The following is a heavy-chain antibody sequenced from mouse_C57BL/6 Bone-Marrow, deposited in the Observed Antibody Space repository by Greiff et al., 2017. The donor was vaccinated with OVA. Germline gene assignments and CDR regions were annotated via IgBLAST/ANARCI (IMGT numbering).Heavy chain of an antibody. J-gene: IGHJ2*01. CDR3: ARPNYYGSRKGYPYFDY. Sequence: EVKVVESGGGLVQPGGSLKLSCAASGFTFSDYYMYWVRQTPEKRLEWVAYISNGGGSTYYPDTVKGRFTISRDNAKNTLYLQMSRLKSEDTAMYYCARPNYYGSRKGYPYFDYWGQGTTLTVSS. D-gene: IGHD1-1*01. V-gene: IGHV5-12*01. CDR2: ISNGGGST. CDR1: GFTFSDYY.